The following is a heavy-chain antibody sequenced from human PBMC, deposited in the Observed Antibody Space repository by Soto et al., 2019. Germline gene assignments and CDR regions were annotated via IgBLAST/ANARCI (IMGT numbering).Heavy chain of an antibody. V-gene: IGHV3-21*01. CDR2: ISSSSSYI. CDR3: ARFRHHRQQLAPYDY. Sequence: KAGGSLRLSCAASGFTFSSYSMNWVRQAPGKGLEWVSSISSSSSYIYYADSVKGRFTISRDNAKNSLYLQMNSLRAEDTAVYYCARFRHHRQQLAPYDYWGQGTLVPVSS. D-gene: IGHD6-13*01. J-gene: IGHJ4*02. CDR1: GFTFSSYS.